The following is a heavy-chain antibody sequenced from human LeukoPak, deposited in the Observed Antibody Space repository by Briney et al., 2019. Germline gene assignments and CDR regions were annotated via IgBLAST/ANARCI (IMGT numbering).Heavy chain of an antibody. CDR2: IRYDGSNK. CDR1: GFTFSSYG. J-gene: IGHJ4*02. Sequence: PGGSLRLSCAASGFTFSSYGMHWVRQAPGKGLEWVAFIRYDGSNKYYADSVKGRFTISRDNSKNTLYLQMNSLRAEDTAVYYCTAAELTCIDYWGQGTLVTVSS. V-gene: IGHV3-30*02. CDR3: TAAELTCIDY. D-gene: IGHD6-13*01.